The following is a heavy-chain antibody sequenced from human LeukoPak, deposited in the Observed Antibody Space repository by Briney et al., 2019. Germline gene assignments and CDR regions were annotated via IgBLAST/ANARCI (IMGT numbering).Heavy chain of an antibody. V-gene: IGHV4-59*08. CDR2: IYYSGST. CDR3: ARIYNWNLVAFDI. CDR1: GGSISSYY. J-gene: IGHJ3*02. D-gene: IGHD1-7*01. Sequence: PSETLSLTCTVSGGSISSYYWSWIRQPPGKGLEWIGYIYYSGSTNYNPSLKSRVTISVDTSKNRFSLKLSSVTAADTAVYYCARIYNWNLVAFDIWGQGTMVTVSS.